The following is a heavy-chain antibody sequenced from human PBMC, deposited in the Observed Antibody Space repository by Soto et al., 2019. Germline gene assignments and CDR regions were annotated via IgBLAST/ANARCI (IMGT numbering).Heavy chain of an antibody. CDR1: GFSFSTYG. CDR2: ISYEGSNK. J-gene: IGHJ6*02. CDR3: AKWGSAYYHYYGMDV. V-gene: IGHV3-30*18. Sequence: QAQLVESGGGVVQPGRSLRLSCAASGFSFSTYGMHWVRQAPGKGLEWVAVISYEGSNKYYADSVKGRFTISRDNSQNMLYLQVNSRRVEDTAVYYCAKWGSAYYHYYGMDVWGQGTTVNVSS. D-gene: IGHD3-16*01.